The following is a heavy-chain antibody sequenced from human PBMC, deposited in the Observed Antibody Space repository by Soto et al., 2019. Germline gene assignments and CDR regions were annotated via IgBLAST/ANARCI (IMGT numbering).Heavy chain of an antibody. D-gene: IGHD2-2*01. Sequence: EVQLVESGGGLVQPGGSLRLSCAASGFTFSSYSMNWVRQAPGKGLEWVSSISSSSSYIYYADSVKGRFTISRDNAKNSLYLQMNSLRAEDTAVYYCARIARWVVPKVYYYYYMDVWGKGTTVTVSS. J-gene: IGHJ6*03. CDR3: ARIARWVVPKVYYYYYMDV. CDR2: ISSSSSYI. V-gene: IGHV3-21*01. CDR1: GFTFSSYS.